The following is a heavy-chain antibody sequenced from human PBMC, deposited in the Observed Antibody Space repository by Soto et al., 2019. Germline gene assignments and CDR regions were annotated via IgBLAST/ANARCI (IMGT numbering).Heavy chain of an antibody. CDR2: IYTSGST. J-gene: IGHJ3*02. Sequence: QVQLQESGPGLVKPSETLSLTCTVSGGSISSYYWSWIRQPAGKGLEWIGRIYTSGSTNYSRSLKSRVTMSVDTSKDQFSLKLSSVTAADTAVYYCARGVGIWFGESHDAFDIWGQGTMVAVSS. D-gene: IGHD3-10*01. CDR3: ARGVGIWFGESHDAFDI. V-gene: IGHV4-4*07. CDR1: GGSISSYY.